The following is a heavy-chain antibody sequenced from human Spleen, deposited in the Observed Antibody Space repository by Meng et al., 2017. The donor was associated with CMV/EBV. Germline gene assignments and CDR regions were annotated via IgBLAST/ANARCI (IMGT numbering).Heavy chain of an antibody. CDR2: INHSGST. Sequence: GSFSGYYWSWIGQPPGKGLEWIGEINHSGSTNYNPSLKSRVTISVDTSKNQFSLKLSSVTAADTAAYYCARGLVVVVPAPYGGWFDPWGQGTLVTVSS. J-gene: IGHJ5*02. D-gene: IGHD2-2*01. CDR3: ARGLVVVVPAPYGGWFDP. V-gene: IGHV4-34*01. CDR1: GSFSGYY.